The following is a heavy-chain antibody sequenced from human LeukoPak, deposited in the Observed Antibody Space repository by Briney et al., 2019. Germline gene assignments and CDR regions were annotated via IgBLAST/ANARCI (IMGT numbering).Heavy chain of an antibody. V-gene: IGHV3-48*02. J-gene: IGHJ4*02. Sequence: GGSLRLSCAASGFTFSSYSMNWVRQAPGKGLEWVSYISGSSKTIYYADSVKGRFTISRDNAKNSLYLQMNSLRDEDTAMYYCLSRSLRNDYGDYWGQGTLVTVSS. CDR3: LSRSLRNDYGDY. CDR1: GFTFSSYS. D-gene: IGHD4-17*01. CDR2: ISGSSKTI.